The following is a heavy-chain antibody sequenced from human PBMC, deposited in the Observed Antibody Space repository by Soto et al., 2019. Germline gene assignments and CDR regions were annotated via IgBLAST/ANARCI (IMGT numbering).Heavy chain of an antibody. CDR1: GFSLSTSGVG. J-gene: IGHJ4*02. Sequence: QITLKESGPTLVKPTQTLTLTCTFSGFSLSTSGVGVGWIRQPPGKALEWLALIDWNDDKRYSPSLKSRLTIAKDTSKNQVVLNMTNMDPVDTATYCCARRPRYSNYVDYWGQGTLVTVSS. CDR3: ARRPRYSNYVDY. CDR2: IDWNDDK. D-gene: IGHD4-4*01. V-gene: IGHV2-5*01.